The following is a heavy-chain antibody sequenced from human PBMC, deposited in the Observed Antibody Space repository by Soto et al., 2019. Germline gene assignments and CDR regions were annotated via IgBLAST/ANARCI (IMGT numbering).Heavy chain of an antibody. J-gene: IGHJ6*02. CDR2: IYHSGST. D-gene: IGHD4-4*01. V-gene: IGHV4-39*07. Sequence: SETLSLTCTVSGGSISSSSYYWGWIRQPPGKGLEWIGYIYHSGSTYYNPSLKSRVTISVDRSKNQFSLKLSSVTAADTAVYYCARDTGYYYYGMDVWGQGTTVTVSS. CDR1: GGSISSSSYY. CDR3: ARDTGYYYYGMDV.